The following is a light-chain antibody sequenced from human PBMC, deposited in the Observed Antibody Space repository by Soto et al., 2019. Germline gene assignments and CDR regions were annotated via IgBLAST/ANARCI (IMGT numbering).Light chain of an antibody. CDR1: QSVGGSS. V-gene: IGKV3-20*01. J-gene: IGKJ1*01. CDR2: DTS. Sequence: ETELTQSPGTLSLSPGERATASCRASQSVGGSSLAWYQQRPGQSPRLLIYDTSKRATGIPDRFSGSGSGTDFTLTISRLEPEDFAVYYCQQYQNSPRTFGQGTKVDIK. CDR3: QQYQNSPRT.